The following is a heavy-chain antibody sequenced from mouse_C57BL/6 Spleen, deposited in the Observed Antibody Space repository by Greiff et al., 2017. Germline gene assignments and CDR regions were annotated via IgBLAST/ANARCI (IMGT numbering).Heavy chain of an antibody. V-gene: IGHV5-17*01. J-gene: IGHJ3*01. CDR3: ARGDRGS. CDR2: ISSGSSTI. Sequence: EVQLVESGGGLVKPGGSLKLSCAASGFTFSGYGMHWVRQTPEKGLEWVAYISSGSSTIYYADTVKGRFTISRDNAKNTLCLQMTSLRSEDTAMYYGARGDRGSWGQGTLVTVSA. CDR1: GFTFSGYG.